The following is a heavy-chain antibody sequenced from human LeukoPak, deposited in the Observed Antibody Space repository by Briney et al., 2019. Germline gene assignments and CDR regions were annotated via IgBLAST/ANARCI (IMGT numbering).Heavy chain of an antibody. CDR3: ARGRAAADDFDY. J-gene: IGHJ4*02. CDR1: GYIFTSYG. D-gene: IGHD6-13*01. V-gene: IGHV1-18*01. Sequence: ASVKVSCKASGYIFTSYGINWVRQAPGQGLEWMGWISTYNGNTKYAQKVQGGVTLTTDTSTATAYMELRSLRSDDTAIYYCARGRAAADDFDYWGQGTLVTVSS. CDR2: ISTYNGNT.